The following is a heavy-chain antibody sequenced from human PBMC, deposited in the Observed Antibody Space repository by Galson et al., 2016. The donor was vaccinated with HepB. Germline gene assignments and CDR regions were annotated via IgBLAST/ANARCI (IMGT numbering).Heavy chain of an antibody. D-gene: IGHD6-19*01. Sequence: SVKVSCKASGYTFTSYGISWVRQAPGQGLEWLGWISAYNGNTKYSQKLQGRGTMTTDASTSTAYMELRSLRSADTAVYYCAREASSCLYGADYWGQGTLVTVSS. CDR3: AREASSCLYGADY. CDR2: ISAYNGNT. CDR1: GYTFTSYG. J-gene: IGHJ4*02. V-gene: IGHV1-18*04.